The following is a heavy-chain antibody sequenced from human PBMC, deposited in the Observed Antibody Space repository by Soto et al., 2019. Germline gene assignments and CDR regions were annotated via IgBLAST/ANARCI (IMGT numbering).Heavy chain of an antibody. D-gene: IGHD6-19*01. CDR2: ISSSSSYI. CDR3: ARESDSSDWSSYYYYGMDV. CDR1: GFTFSSYS. J-gene: IGHJ6*02. V-gene: IGHV3-21*01. Sequence: GGSLRLSCAASGFTFSSYSMNWVRQAPGKGLEWVSSISSSSSYIYYADSVKGRFTISRDNAKNSLYLQMNSLRAEDTAVYYCARESDSSDWSSYYYYGMDVWGQGTTVTVSS.